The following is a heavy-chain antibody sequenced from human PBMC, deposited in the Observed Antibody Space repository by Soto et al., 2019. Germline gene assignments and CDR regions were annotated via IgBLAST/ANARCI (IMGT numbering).Heavy chain of an antibody. Sequence: PGGSLRLSCAASGFTFSTYAIHWVRQAPGKGLEWVAVISHDGSNEWYADSAKGRFTISRDNSKNTLYLEMNSLRPGDTAVYYCAREAYSNYAHTFCYWGQGTLVTVSS. V-gene: IGHV3-30-3*01. CDR1: GFTFSTYA. J-gene: IGHJ4*02. D-gene: IGHD4-4*01. CDR2: ISHDGSNE. CDR3: AREAYSNYAHTFCY.